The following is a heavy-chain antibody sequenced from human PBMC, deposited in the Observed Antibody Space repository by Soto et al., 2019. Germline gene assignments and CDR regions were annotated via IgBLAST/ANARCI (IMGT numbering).Heavy chain of an antibody. Sequence: QVQLQESGPGLVKPSQTLSLTCTVSGGSISSGGYYWSWIRQLPGKGLEWIGYIYYSGSTYYNPSLKSRVTISVDTSKNQFSLKLSSVTAADAAVYYCARDELRCCGMGVWGQGTTVTVSS. V-gene: IGHV4-31*03. CDR2: IYYSGST. CDR3: ARDELRCCGMGV. CDR1: GGSISSGGYY. D-gene: IGHD2-15*01. J-gene: IGHJ6*02.